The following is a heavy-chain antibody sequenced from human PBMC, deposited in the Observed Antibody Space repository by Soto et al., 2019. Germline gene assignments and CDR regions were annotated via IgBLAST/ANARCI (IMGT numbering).Heavy chain of an antibody. CDR3: AKNYGNAFDS. J-gene: IGHJ3*02. V-gene: IGHV4-59*01. Sequence: NPSETLSLTCTVSGGSISSYYWSWIRQPPGKGLEWIGYIYYSGSTNYNPSLKSRVTISVDTSKNQFSLKLSSVTAADTAVYYCAKNYGNAFDSWGQGTMVTVSS. D-gene: IGHD3-10*01. CDR2: IYYSGST. CDR1: GGSISSYY.